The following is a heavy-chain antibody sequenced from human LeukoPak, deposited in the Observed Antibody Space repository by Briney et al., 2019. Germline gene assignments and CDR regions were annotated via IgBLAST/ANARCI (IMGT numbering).Heavy chain of an antibody. Sequence: AGGSLRLSCAASGFIFQSCGEHGLRQAPGKGLEWVAVIWYDGSNKYYADSVKGRFTISRDNSKNTLYLQMNSLRAEDTAVYYCAIDSEGYDGFYYYDVMDVGGQGTTVTVSS. D-gene: IGHD3-22*01. CDR1: GFIFQSCG. CDR2: IWYDGSNK. V-gene: IGHV3-33*01. J-gene: IGHJ6*02. CDR3: AIDSEGYDGFYYYDVMDV.